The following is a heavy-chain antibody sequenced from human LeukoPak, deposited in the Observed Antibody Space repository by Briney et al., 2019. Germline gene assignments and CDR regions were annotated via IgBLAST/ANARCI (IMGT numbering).Heavy chain of an antibody. J-gene: IGHJ6*03. Sequence: GGSLRLSCAASGLTFSNYAMNWVRQAPGKGLEWVSGVSGSGGGTYYADSVSGRFTIPRDNSKNTLFLQMNSLRAEDTAVYYCAKDPVWNPSYYSYYMDVWGKGTTVTVSS. CDR2: VSGSGGGT. CDR3: AKDPVWNPSYYSYYMDV. V-gene: IGHV3-23*01. CDR1: GLTFSNYA. D-gene: IGHD1-1*01.